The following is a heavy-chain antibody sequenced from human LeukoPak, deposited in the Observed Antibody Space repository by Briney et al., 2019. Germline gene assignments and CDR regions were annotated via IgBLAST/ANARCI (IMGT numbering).Heavy chain of an antibody. CDR1: GDSFGSYH. J-gene: IGHJ6*03. CDR3: ARGTYGSGSPYYYYYYMDV. Sequence: SETLSLTCTISGDSFGSYHWNWIRQSAGKGLEWIGRIYASGPTHYNPSLKSRVTMSVDTSKNQFSLKLSSVTAADTAVYYCARGTYGSGSPYYYYYYMDVWGKGTTVTVSS. V-gene: IGHV4-4*07. CDR2: IYASGPT. D-gene: IGHD3-10*01.